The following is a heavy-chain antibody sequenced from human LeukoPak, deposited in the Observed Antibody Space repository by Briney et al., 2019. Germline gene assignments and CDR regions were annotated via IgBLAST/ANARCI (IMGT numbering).Heavy chain of an antibody. V-gene: IGHV3-9*01. CDR3: AKESPYSSSRFDY. Sequence: GGSLRLSCAASGFTFDDYAMHWVRQAPGKGLEWVSGISWNSGSIGYADSVKGRFTISRDNAKNSLYLQMNSLRAEDTALYYCAKESPYSSSRFDYWGQGTLVTVSS. CDR1: GFTFDDYA. D-gene: IGHD6-13*01. J-gene: IGHJ4*02. CDR2: ISWNSGSI.